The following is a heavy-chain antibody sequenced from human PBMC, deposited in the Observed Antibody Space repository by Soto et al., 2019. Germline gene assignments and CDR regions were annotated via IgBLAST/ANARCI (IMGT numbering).Heavy chain of an antibody. CDR1: GYIFSGYY. D-gene: IGHD6-19*01. CDR2: INPNSGGT. Sequence: GASVKVSCKAYGYIFSGYYLHWVRQAPGQGLEWMGWINPNSGGTRYAQNFQGWVTMTRDTSISTAYLELSRLKSDDTAVYYCARGTTLAGTFPFDYWGQGTLVTVSS. J-gene: IGHJ4*02. CDR3: ARGTTLAGTFPFDY. V-gene: IGHV1-2*04.